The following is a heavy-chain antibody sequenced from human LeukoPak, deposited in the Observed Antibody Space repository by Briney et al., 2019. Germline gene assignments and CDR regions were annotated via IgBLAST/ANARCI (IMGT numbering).Heavy chain of an antibody. D-gene: IGHD3-10*01. CDR1: GFTFSNYA. V-gene: IGHV3-23*01. CDR3: ARGLGELFFGGNWFDP. J-gene: IGHJ5*02. Sequence: PGGSLRLSCAASGFTFSNYAMPWVRQAPGKGLEWVSTISGSGDSTYYSDSVKGRFTISRDNSENTLYLQMNSLRAEDTAVYYCARGLGELFFGGNWFDPWGQGTLVTVSS. CDR2: ISGSGDST.